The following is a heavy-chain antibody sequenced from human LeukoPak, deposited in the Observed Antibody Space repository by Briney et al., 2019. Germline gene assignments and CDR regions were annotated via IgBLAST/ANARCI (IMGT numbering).Heavy chain of an antibody. CDR3: ARTYSSGWFFDY. V-gene: IGHV3-30*04. CDR1: GFTFSSYA. D-gene: IGHD6-19*01. CDR2: ISYDGSNK. J-gene: IGHJ4*02. Sequence: PGGSLRLSCAASGFTFSSYAMHWVRQAPGKGLEWVTVISYDGSNKYYADSVKGRFTISRDNSKNTLYLQMNSLRAEDTAVYYCARTYSSGWFFDYWGQGTLVTVSS.